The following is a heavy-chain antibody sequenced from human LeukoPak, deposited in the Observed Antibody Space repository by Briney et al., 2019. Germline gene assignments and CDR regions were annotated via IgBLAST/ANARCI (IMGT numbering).Heavy chain of an antibody. V-gene: IGHV4-31*03. D-gene: IGHD5-18*01. CDR3: DIGGYSYGRLYYFDF. CDR2: ISYSGNT. CDR1: GDSISSGGYY. Sequence: SQTLSLTCTVSGDSISSGGYYWSWIRQHPGKGLEWIGYISYSGNTYYNPSLKSRAAISVDTPKNQFSLKLSSTTAADTAVYYCDIGGYSYGRLYYFDFWGQGTLVTVSS. J-gene: IGHJ4*02.